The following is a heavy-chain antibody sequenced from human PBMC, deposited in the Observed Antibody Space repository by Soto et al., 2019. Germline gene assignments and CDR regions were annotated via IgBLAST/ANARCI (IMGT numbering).Heavy chain of an antibody. D-gene: IGHD1-26*01. CDR2: IIPILNTP. CDR1: GGIFSSYA. V-gene: IGHV1-69*01. CDR3: ARIGGVGAPPGADY. J-gene: IGHJ4*02. Sequence: QVQLVQSGAEVKKPGSSVKVSCNASGGIFSSYAISWVRQAPGQGLEWMGEIIPILNTPHSAQKFQDRLAITADESTRTAYMELSSLRSDDTAVYSWARIGGVGAPPGADYWGQGTLVTVSS.